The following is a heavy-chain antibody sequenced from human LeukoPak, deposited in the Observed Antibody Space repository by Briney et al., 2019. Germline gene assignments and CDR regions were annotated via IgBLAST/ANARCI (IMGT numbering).Heavy chain of an antibody. CDR3: ARDTGYGSGSSDYYYGMDV. D-gene: IGHD3-10*01. CDR1: GFTFSSYS. V-gene: IGHV3-21*01. Sequence: PGGSLRLSCAASGFTFSSYSMTWVRQAPGKGLEWVSSISSSSSYIYYADSVKGRFTISRDNAKNSLYLQMNSLRAEDTAVYDCARDTGYGSGSSDYYYGMDVWGQGTTVTVSS. CDR2: ISSSSSYI. J-gene: IGHJ6*02.